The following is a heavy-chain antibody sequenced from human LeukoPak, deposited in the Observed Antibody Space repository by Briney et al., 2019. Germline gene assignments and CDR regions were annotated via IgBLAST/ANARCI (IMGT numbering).Heavy chain of an antibody. Sequence: ASVKVSCKASGYDFTSYAMHWVRQAPGQSLEWMGWINAGNGNTKYSQKFQGRVTMTRDTSTSTVYMELSSLTSEDTAVYYCARGYSYSSAWYLNFDYWGQGTLVTVSS. CDR1: GYDFTSYA. V-gene: IGHV1-3*01. D-gene: IGHD6-19*01. CDR2: INAGNGNT. J-gene: IGHJ4*02. CDR3: ARGYSYSSAWYLNFDY.